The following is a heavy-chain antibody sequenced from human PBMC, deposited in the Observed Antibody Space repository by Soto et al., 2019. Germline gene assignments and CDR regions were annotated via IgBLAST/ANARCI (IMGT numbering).Heavy chain of an antibody. CDR1: GFTFDDYA. CDR2: ISWNSGTI. CDR3: ARDMRGGSSSSRYYYGLDG. V-gene: IGHV3-9*01. J-gene: IGHJ6*02. Sequence: EVQLVESGGGLVQPGRSLRLSCAASGFTFDDYAMHWVRQAPEKGLEWVSGISWNSGTIVYADSVKGRFTISRDNAKNALYLQMNSLRGEDTALYYCARDMRGGSSSSRYYYGLDGWGQGTTVTVSS. D-gene: IGHD6-13*01.